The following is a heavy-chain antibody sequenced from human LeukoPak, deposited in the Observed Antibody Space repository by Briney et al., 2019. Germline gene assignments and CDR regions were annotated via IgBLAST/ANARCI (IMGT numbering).Heavy chain of an antibody. V-gene: IGHV3-23*01. D-gene: IGHD6-19*01. CDR2: LSGSGITT. CDR1: GLTFSNSA. CDR3: AKGIYSSGWSYFDY. J-gene: IGHJ4*01. Sequence: GGSLRLSCAASGLTFSNSAMGWVRQAPGKGREWVLTLSGSGITTYYAASVKGRFTISRDNSKNTLNLQMNSLRAEDTAVYYCAKGIYSSGWSYFDYWGHGTLVTVSS.